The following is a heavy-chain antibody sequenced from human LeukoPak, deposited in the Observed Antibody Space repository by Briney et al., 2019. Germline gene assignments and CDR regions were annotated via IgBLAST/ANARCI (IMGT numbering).Heavy chain of an antibody. CDR3: ARHVWLRSENWLDP. CDR2: IYYSGST. V-gene: IGHV4-59*08. J-gene: IGHJ5*02. CDR1: GGSISSYY. Sequence: PSETLSLTCTVSGGSISSYYWSWIRQPPGKGLEWIGYIYYSGSTNYNPSLKSRVTISADTSKNQFSLKLSSVTAAGTAVYYCARHVWLRSENWLDPWGQGTLVTVSS. D-gene: IGHD5-12*01.